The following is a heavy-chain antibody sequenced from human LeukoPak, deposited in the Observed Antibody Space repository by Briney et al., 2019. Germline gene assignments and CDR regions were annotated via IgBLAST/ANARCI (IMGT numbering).Heavy chain of an antibody. CDR2: IYYSGST. CDR3: ARHSLYGGNSESAFDI. Sequence: PSGTLSLTCTVSGGSISSYYWSWIRQPPGKGLEWIGYIYYSGSTNYNPSLKSRVTISVDTSKNQFSLKLSSVTAADTAVYYCARHSLYGGNSESAFDIWGQGTMVTVSS. V-gene: IGHV4-59*08. D-gene: IGHD4-23*01. CDR1: GGSISSYY. J-gene: IGHJ3*02.